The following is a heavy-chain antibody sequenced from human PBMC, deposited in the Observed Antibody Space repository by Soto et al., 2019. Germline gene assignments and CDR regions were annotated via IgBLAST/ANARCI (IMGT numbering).Heavy chain of an antibody. CDR3: ARGKMGQMGAPNWFDP. D-gene: IGHD3-16*01. Sequence: SETLSLTCTVSGDSMNSYYWSWIRQPPGKGLECIGYIYYSGTTTYNPSLKSRVTISVDTSKNQFSLKLTSVTAADTAVYYCARGKMGQMGAPNWFDPWGQGTLVTVSS. J-gene: IGHJ5*02. V-gene: IGHV4-59*01. CDR2: IYYSGTT. CDR1: GDSMNSYY.